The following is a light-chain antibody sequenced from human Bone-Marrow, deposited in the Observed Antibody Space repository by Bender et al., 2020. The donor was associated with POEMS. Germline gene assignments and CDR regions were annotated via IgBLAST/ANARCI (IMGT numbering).Light chain of an antibody. Sequence: QSALTQPASVSGSPGQSITISCTETSSDVGSYNRVSWYQQAPGTAPKLMIYEVSNRPSGVPDRFSGSKSGNTASLTISGLQAEDEGDYYCSSFTSSSTLVFGGGTKLTVL. CDR1: SSDVGSYNR. V-gene: IGLV2-18*02. CDR3: SSFTSSSTLV. CDR2: EVS. J-gene: IGLJ2*01.